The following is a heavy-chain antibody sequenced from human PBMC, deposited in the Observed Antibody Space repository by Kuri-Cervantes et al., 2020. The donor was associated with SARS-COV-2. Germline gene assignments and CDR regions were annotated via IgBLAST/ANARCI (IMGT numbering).Heavy chain of an antibody. CDR1: GGSISSYY. J-gene: IGHJ5*02. Sequence: SETLSLTCTVSGGSISSYYWSWIRQPAGKGLEWIGSIYYSGSTYYNPSLKSRVTISVDTSKNQFSLKLSSVTAADTAVYYCARDRGYCSGGSCSPNWFDPWGQGTLVTVSS. CDR2: IYYSGST. V-gene: IGHV4-59*05. CDR3: ARDRGYCSGGSCSPNWFDP. D-gene: IGHD2-15*01.